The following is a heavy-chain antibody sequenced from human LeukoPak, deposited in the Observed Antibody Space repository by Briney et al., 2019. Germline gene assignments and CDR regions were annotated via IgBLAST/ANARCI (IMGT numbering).Heavy chain of an antibody. CDR1: GGSISSSSYY. CDR3: ARDLPLLDFDY. CDR2: GYFSGST. J-gene: IGHJ4*02. V-gene: IGHV4-39*07. Sequence: PSETLSLTCTVSGGSISSSSYYWGWIRQPPGKGLEWIGSGYFSGSTYYNPSLKSRVTISVDTSKNQFSLKLSSVTAADTAVYYCARDLPLLDFDYWGPGTLVTVSS.